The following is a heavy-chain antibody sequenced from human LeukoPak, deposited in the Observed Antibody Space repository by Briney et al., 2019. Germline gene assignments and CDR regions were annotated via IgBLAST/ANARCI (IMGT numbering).Heavy chain of an antibody. CDR2: ISYSGTT. CDR3: AGGSRWLALDY. V-gene: IGHV4-39*07. Sequence: SETLSLTCTVSGGSISSRPYYWGWVRQPPGKGLEWIGTISYSGTTYYSPSLKSRVTISLDTSKNQFSLKLSSVTAADTAIYYCAGGSRWLALDYWGQGTLVSVSS. CDR1: GGSISSRPYY. D-gene: IGHD6-19*01. J-gene: IGHJ4*02.